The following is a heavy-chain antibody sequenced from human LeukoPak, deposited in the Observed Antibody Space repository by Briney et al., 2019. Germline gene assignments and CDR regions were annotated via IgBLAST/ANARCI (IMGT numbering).Heavy chain of an antibody. J-gene: IGHJ4*02. D-gene: IGHD2-15*01. CDR3: AREQCSGNSCYYY. Sequence: PGGSLRLSCAASGFSFSSFWMSWVRQAPGKGLEWVANINQDGSEKIYVDSVKGRLTISRDGAKNLLYLQMNSLRAEDAAVYYCAREQCSGNSCYYYWGQGTLVTVSS. V-gene: IGHV3-7*01. CDR1: GFSFSSFW. CDR2: INQDGSEK.